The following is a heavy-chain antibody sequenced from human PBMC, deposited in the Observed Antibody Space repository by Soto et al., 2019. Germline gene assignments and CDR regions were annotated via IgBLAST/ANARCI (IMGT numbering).Heavy chain of an antibody. Sequence: QVQLQESGPGLVKPSQTLSLTCTVSGGSISSGGYYWSWIRQHPGKGLEWIGYIYYSGSTYYNPPLKGRVTISVVTSKNQFSLKLSSVTAADTAVYYCASSFYDSSGYYYDYWGQGTLVTVSS. CDR1: GGSISSGGYY. V-gene: IGHV4-31*03. CDR3: ASSFYDSSGYYYDY. CDR2: IYYSGST. J-gene: IGHJ4*02. D-gene: IGHD3-22*01.